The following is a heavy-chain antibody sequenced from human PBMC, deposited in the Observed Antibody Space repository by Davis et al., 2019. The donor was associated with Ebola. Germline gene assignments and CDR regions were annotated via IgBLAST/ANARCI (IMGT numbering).Heavy chain of an antibody. J-gene: IGHJ2*01. CDR3: ARAFHNWYFDL. CDR1: GGSISSGDYY. CDR2: INQNGRT. Sequence: PSETLSLTCIVSGGSISSGDYYWSWIRQPPGKGLEWIGEINQNGRTNYNPSLKSRVTISLDTSRNQFSLRLGSVTAADTAVYYCARAFHNWYFDLWGRGSLVTVSS. V-gene: IGHV4-39*07.